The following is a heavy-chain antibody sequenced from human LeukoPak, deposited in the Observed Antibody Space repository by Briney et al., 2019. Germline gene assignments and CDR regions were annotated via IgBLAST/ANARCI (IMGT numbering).Heavy chain of an antibody. CDR2: ISAYNGNT. V-gene: IGHV1-18*01. D-gene: IGHD3-10*02. Sequence: ASVKVSCKASGYTFTSYGISWVRQAPGQGLEWMGWISAYNGNTNYAQKLQGRVTMTTDTSTSTAYMELRSLRSDDTAVYYCARAMSSSYYYYMDVWGKGTTVTVSS. CDR1: GYTFTSYG. J-gene: IGHJ6*03. CDR3: ARAMSSSYYYYMDV.